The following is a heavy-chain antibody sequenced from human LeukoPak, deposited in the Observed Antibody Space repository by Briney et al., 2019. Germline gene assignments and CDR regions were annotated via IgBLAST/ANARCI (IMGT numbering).Heavy chain of an antibody. CDR1: GYTFTVYY. V-gene: IGHV1-2*02. D-gene: IGHD3-16*01. J-gene: IGHJ4*02. CDR2: INPNSGGT. CDR3: ARDRYVARYFDY. Sequence: GASVKVSCKAPGYTFTVYYMHWVRQAPGQGLEWMGWINPNSGGTNYAQKFQGRVTMTRDTSISTAYMELSRLRSDDTAVYYCARDRYVARYFDYWGQGTLVTVSS.